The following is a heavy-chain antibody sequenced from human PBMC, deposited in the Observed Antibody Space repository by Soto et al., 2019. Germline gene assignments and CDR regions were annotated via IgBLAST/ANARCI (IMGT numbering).Heavy chain of an antibody. CDR2: IYYSGST. D-gene: IGHD6-13*01. CDR3: ARDGGIAAAGRNYYYYYGMDV. CDR1: GGSISSGGYY. Sequence: SETLSLTCTVSGGSISSGGYYWSWIRQHPGKGLEWIGYIYYSGSTYYNPSLKSRVTISVDTSKNQFSLKLSSVTAADTAVYYCARDGGIAAAGRNYYYYYGMDVWGQGTTVTVSS. V-gene: IGHV4-31*03. J-gene: IGHJ6*02.